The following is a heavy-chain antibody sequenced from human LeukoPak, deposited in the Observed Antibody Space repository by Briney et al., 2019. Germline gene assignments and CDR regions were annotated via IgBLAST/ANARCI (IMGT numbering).Heavy chain of an antibody. CDR1: GLTFSSHS. Sequence: TGGSLRLSCTASGLTFSSHSMSWVRQAPGKGLEWVSCISGSGGSTYYADSVKGRFTISRDNSKNTLYLQMHSLRAEDTAVYYCAKVPLTVMVPAVTPYFDYWGQGTLVTVSS. J-gene: IGHJ4*02. V-gene: IGHV3-23*01. D-gene: IGHD2-2*01. CDR2: ISGSGGST. CDR3: AKVPLTVMVPAVTPYFDY.